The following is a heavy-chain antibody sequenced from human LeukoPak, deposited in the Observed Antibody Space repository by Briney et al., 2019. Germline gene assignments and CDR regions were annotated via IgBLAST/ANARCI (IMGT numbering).Heavy chain of an antibody. J-gene: IGHJ3*02. Sequence: GGSLRLSCAASGFTFSDYYMNWVRQAPGKGLEWVSYISSSGSTIYYADSVKGRFTISRDNAKNSLYLQMNSLRAEDTAVYYCARGQLLWSSNAFDIWGQGTMVTVSS. CDR3: ARGQLLWSSNAFDI. CDR2: ISSSGSTI. D-gene: IGHD3-10*01. CDR1: GFTFSDYY. V-gene: IGHV3-11*04.